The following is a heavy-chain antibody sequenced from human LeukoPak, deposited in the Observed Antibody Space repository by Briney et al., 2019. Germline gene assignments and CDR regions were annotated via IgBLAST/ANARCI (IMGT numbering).Heavy chain of an antibody. CDR3: ARLFPSRNYFDY. CDR2: LSAYNGNT. J-gene: IGHJ4*02. V-gene: IGHV1-18*01. Sequence: ASVKVSCKASGYTFTSYGISWVRQAPGQGLEWMGWLSAYNGNTNYAQKLQGRVTMTRDTSISTAYMELSRLRSDDTAVYYCARLFPSRNYFDYWGQGTLVTVSS. CDR1: GYTFTSYG. D-gene: IGHD2-2*01.